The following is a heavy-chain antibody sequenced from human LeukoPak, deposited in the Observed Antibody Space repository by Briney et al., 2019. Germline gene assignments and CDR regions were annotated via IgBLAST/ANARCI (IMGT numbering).Heavy chain of an antibody. V-gene: IGHV1-69*13. CDR1: GGTFSSYA. J-gene: IGHJ6*03. CDR2: IIPIFGTA. Sequence: ASVKVSCKASGGTFSSYAISWVRQAPGQGLEWMGGIIPIFGTANYAQKFQGRVTITADESTSTAYMELSSLKSEDTAVYYCAFGPYSSSWYGVGYYYYYMDVWGKGTTVTISS. D-gene: IGHD6-13*01. CDR3: AFGPYSSSWYGVGYYYYYMDV.